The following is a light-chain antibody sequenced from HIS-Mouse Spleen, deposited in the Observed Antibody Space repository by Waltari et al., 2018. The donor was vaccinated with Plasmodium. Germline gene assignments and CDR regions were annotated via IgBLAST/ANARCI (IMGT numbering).Light chain of an antibody. CDR2: DVS. V-gene: IGLV2-14*03. J-gene: IGLJ2*01. CDR1: SSYVGGYNY. Sequence: QSALTQPASVSGSPGQSIPISCPGTSSYVGGYNYVSWYQQHPGKAPKLMIYDVSNRPSGVSNRFSGSKSGNTASLTISGLQAEDEADYYCSSYTSSSTVVFGGGTKLTVL. CDR3: SSYTSSSTVV.